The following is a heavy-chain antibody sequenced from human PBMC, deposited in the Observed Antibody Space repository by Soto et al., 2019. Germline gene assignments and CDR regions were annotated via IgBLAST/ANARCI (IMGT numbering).Heavy chain of an antibody. CDR3: ARARGISWYNWFDP. D-gene: IGHD6-13*01. CDR1: GGNFSSYA. Sequence: QAQLVQSGAELKKPGSSVKVSCKASGGNFSSYAISWLRQAPGQGLEWMGGIVPLFGTTNYAQKFKGRLMITADESSTTAYMELSSLRFEDTSVYYCARARGISWYNWFDPWGQGSPVTVSS. J-gene: IGHJ5*02. CDR2: IVPLFGTT. V-gene: IGHV1-69*01.